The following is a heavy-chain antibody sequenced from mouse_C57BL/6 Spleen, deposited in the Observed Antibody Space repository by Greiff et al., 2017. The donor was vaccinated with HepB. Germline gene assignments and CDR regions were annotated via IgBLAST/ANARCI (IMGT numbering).Heavy chain of an antibody. Sequence: EVKLVESGGGLVKPGGSLKLSCAASGFTFSDYGMHWVRQAPEKGLEWVAYISSGSSTIYYADTVKGRFTISRDNAKNTLFLQRTSLRSEDTAMYYCARGSYGSSYFDYWGQGTTLTVSS. J-gene: IGHJ2*01. D-gene: IGHD1-1*01. CDR2: ISSGSSTI. CDR3: ARGSYGSSYFDY. V-gene: IGHV5-17*01. CDR1: GFTFSDYG.